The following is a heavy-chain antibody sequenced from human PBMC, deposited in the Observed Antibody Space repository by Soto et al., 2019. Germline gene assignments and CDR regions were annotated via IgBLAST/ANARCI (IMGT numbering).Heavy chain of an antibody. D-gene: IGHD4-4*01. J-gene: IGHJ6*02. CDR2: IYPGDSDT. CDR3: ARHGYSNYAYYYYGMDV. V-gene: IGHV5-51*01. CDR1: GYSLTSYW. Sequence: PXESVTISCKGSGYSLTSYWIGWVRRIPGKGLEWMGIIYPGDSDTRYSPSFQGQVTISADKSISTAYLQWSSLKASDTAMYYCARHGYSNYAYYYYGMDVWGQGTTVTVSS.